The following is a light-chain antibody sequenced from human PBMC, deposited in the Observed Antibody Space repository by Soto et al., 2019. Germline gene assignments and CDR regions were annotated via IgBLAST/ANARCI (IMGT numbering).Light chain of an antibody. CDR3: PQSYSTPLT. V-gene: IGKV4-1*01. Sequence: DIVMTQSPDSLAVSLGERATINCKSSQSVLYSSNNKNYLAWYQQKPGQPPKLLIYWASTRESGVPDRFSGSGSGTDFTLTISSLQAEDVAVYYSPQSYSTPLTSVGGTQVNIK. CDR1: QSVLYSSNNKNY. J-gene: IGKJ4*01. CDR2: WAS.